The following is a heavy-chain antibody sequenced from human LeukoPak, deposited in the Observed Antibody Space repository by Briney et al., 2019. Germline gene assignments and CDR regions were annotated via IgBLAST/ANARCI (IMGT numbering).Heavy chain of an antibody. J-gene: IGHJ4*02. V-gene: IGHV3-30*04. CDR1: GFSFSNYA. D-gene: IGHD6-13*01. CDR3: ARDSAAAAVYYFDY. Sequence: GGSLRPSCAASGFSFSNYAVHWVRQTPGEGLVWVAVISTDGRDKHYADSVKGRFTISRDNSKSTLYLQMNSLRAEDTAVYYCARDSAAAAVYYFDYWGQGTLVTVSS. CDR2: ISTDGRDK.